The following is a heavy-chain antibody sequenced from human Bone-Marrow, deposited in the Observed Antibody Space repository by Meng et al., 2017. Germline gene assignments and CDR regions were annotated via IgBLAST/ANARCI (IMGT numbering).Heavy chain of an antibody. CDR1: SGSTHSHF. Sequence: QESGPGLLKPSAPLPLTCTVSSGSTHSHFWSWIRQPPGKGPEWNAYISYSGSTNYNPSLKSRVSISVDTSKNQCSLKLSSVTAADTAVYYCARAIATRPDVFDYWGQGTLVTVSS. D-gene: IGHD6-6*01. J-gene: IGHJ4*02. CDR3: ARAIATRPDVFDY. CDR2: ISYSGST. V-gene: IGHV4-59*11.